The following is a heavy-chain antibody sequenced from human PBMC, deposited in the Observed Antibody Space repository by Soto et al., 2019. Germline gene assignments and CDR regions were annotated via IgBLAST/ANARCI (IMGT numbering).Heavy chain of an antibody. CDR3: ARGGRVGATFRPLPPEGN. V-gene: IGHV1-69*01. CDR1: RGTFSSYA. J-gene: IGHJ4*02. D-gene: IGHD1-26*01. Sequence: QVQLVQSGAEVKKPESSVKVACKASRGTFSSYAISWVRQAPGHGLEWMGGLIPTFGTANYAQKFQGRVTITADESTSTAYRELSSLRSEDTAVYYCARGGRVGATFRPLPPEGNCGEGTLVTVSS. CDR2: LIPTFGTA.